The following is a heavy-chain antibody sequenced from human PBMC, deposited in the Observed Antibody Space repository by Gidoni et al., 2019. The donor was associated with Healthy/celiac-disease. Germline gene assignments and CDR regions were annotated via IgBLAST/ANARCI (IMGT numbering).Heavy chain of an antibody. CDR2: ST. Sequence: STNYNQSLKSRVTISVDTSKNQFSLTLSSVTAADTAVYYCAGGGMEDPRYGDYVVDYWGQGTLVTVSS. J-gene: IGHJ4*02. CDR3: AGGGMEDPRYGDYVVDY. V-gene: IGHV4-34*01. D-gene: IGHD4-17*01.